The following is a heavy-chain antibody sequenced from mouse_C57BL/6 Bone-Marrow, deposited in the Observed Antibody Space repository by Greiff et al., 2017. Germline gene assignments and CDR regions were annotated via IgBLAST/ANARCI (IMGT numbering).Heavy chain of an antibody. CDR2: VSSGGSYT. CDR3: ARRVHLSRYFDV. CDR1: GFTFSSSG. D-gene: IGHD1-1*01. Sequence: EVHLVESGGDLVKPGGSLKLSCAASGFTFSSSGLSWVRQTPDKRMGWVATVSSGGSYTYYPDSVKGRFTITRDNAKNTLYLQMSSLKSEDTAMYYCARRVHLSRYFDVWGTGTTVTVSS. J-gene: IGHJ1*03. V-gene: IGHV5-6*01.